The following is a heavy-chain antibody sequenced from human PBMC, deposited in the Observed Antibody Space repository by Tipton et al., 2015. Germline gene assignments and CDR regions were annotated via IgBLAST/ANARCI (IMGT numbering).Heavy chain of an antibody. D-gene: IGHD3-10*01. CDR1: GFTFSSYA. CDR2: ISGSGDGT. J-gene: IGHJ4*02. CDR3: SSGPDTAWFEEGSFDY. Sequence: SLRLSCAATGFTFSSYAMSWVRQAPGKGLEWVSGISGSGDGTYYADSMEGRLSISRDNSKNTLYLQMNSLKTEDTGVYYCSSGPDTAWFEEGSFDYWGQGTLVTVSS. V-gene: IGHV3-23*01.